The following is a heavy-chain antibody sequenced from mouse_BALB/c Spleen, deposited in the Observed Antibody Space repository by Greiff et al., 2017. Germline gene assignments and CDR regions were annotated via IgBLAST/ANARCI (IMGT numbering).Heavy chain of an antibody. V-gene: IGHV3-8*02. CDR2: ISYSGST. J-gene: IGHJ4*01. CDR1: GDSITSGY. D-gene: IGHD1-1*01. Sequence: VQLQQSGPSLVKPSQTLSLTCSVTGDSITSGYWNWIRKFPGNKLEYMGYISYSGSTYYNPSLKSRISITRDTSKNQYYLQLNSVTTEDTATYYCARPIYYYGSSPYAMDYWGQGTSVTVSS. CDR3: ARPIYYYGSSPYAMDY.